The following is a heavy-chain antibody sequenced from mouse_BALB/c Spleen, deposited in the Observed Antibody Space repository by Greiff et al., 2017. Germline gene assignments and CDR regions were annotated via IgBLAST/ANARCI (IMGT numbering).Heavy chain of an antibody. CDR1: GFTFSSYA. J-gene: IGHJ4*01. CDR2: ISSGGST. CDR3: ARGRRGAMDY. V-gene: IGHV5-6-5*01. Sequence: EVQRVESGGGLVKPGGSLKLSCAASGFTFSSYAMSWVRQTPEKRLEWVASISSGGSTYYPDSVKGRFTISRDNARNILYLQMSSLRSEDTAMYYCARGRRGAMDYWGQGTSVTVSS.